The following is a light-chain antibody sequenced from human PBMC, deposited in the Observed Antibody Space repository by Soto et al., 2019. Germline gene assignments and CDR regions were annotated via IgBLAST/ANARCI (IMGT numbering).Light chain of an antibody. CDR3: QQYYSYPRT. Sequence: AIRMTQSPSSLSASTGDRVTITCRASQGISSYLAWYQQKPGKAPKLLIYAASTLQSCVPSRFSGSGSGTDFTLTLCCLQSEDFATYYFQQYYSYPRTFGPGTKVEIK. J-gene: IGKJ1*01. CDR2: AAS. CDR1: QGISSY. V-gene: IGKV1-8*01.